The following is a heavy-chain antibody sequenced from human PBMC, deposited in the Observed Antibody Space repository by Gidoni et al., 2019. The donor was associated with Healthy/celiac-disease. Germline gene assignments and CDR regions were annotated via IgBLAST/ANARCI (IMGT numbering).Heavy chain of an antibody. Sequence: QVQLVASGGGVVQPGRSLRLSCAAPGFTLSSYGMHWVRPAPGKGLCWVAVISYDGSNKAYADSVKGRFTISRDNSQNTLYLQMNSLRAEDTAVYYCAKDSLMVRGAFDYWGQGTLVTVSS. CDR2: ISYDGSNK. J-gene: IGHJ4*02. CDR3: AKDSLMVRGAFDY. V-gene: IGHV3-30*18. CDR1: GFTLSSYG. D-gene: IGHD3-10*01.